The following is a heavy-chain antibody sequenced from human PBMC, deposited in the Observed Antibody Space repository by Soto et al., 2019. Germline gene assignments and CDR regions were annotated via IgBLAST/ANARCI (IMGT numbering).Heavy chain of an antibody. CDR3: TTEQYCSSNTCPGAFDM. Sequence: DVPLVESGGGLVNPGGSLRLSCAASGFTFRHVWMSWVRQAPGKGLEWVGHIKRKSDGETTEYAAPVKGRFTISRDDSKNMLFLQMNSLKTEDTAVYYCTTEQYCSSNTCPGAFDMWGQGTMVTVSS. CDR1: GFTFRHVW. V-gene: IGHV3-15*01. J-gene: IGHJ3*02. D-gene: IGHD2-2*01. CDR2: IKRKSDGETT.